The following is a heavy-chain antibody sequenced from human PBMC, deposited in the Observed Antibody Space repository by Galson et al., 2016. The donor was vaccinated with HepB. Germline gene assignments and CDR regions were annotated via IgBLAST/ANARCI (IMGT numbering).Heavy chain of an antibody. Sequence: SLRLSCAASRFPFSSRSMTWVRQAPGKGLEWVSAITGNGDSTYYADSVKGRFTISRDNSKNILFLQMNSLRPEDTAIYYCAKPQGIGWEVRFYYYYYGLDVWGPGTPLTVSS. CDR3: AKPQGIGWEVRFYYYYYGLDV. CDR2: ITGNGDST. V-gene: IGHV3-23*01. D-gene: IGHD6-19*01. J-gene: IGHJ6*02. CDR1: RFPFSSRS.